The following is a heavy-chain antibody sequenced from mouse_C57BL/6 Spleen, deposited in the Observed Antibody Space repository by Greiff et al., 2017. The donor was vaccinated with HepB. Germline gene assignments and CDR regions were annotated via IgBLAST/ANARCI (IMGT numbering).Heavy chain of an antibody. V-gene: IGHV1-80*01. J-gene: IGHJ4*01. Sequence: QVQLQQSGAELVKPGASVKISCKASGYAFSSYWMNWVKQRPGKGLEWIGQIYPGDGDTNYNGKFKGKAKLTADKSSSTAYMQLSSLTCDDSAVYFCARATTVVAGDYYAMDYWGQGTSVTVSS. CDR1: GYAFSSYW. CDR2: IYPGDGDT. D-gene: IGHD1-1*01. CDR3: ARATTVVAGDYYAMDY.